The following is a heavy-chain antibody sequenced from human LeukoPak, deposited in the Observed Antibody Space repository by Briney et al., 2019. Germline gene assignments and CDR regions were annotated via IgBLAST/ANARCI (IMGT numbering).Heavy chain of an antibody. Sequence: PGGSLRLSCAASGFTFSSYGMSWVRQAPGKGLEWVSLITASGGNSEYADPVKGRFTISRDNSNNTLFLHMDSLRADDTAIYYCAKDRRGFYVHDFWGQGTLVTVSS. D-gene: IGHD3-16*01. J-gene: IGHJ4*02. CDR3: AKDRRGFYVHDF. CDR1: GFTFSSYG. V-gene: IGHV3-23*01. CDR2: ITASGGNS.